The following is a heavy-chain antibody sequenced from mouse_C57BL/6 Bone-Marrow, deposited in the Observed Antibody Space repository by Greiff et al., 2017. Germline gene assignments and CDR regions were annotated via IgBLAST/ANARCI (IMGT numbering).Heavy chain of an antibody. CDR2: IYPGDGDT. CDR3: AKSPRWYFDV. CDR1: GYAFSSSW. V-gene: IGHV1-82*01. Sequence: VKLQESGPELVKPGASVKISCKASGYAFSSSWMNWVKQRPGKGLEWIGRIYPGDGDTNYNGKFKGKATLTADKSSSTAYMQLSSLTSEDSAVYFCAKSPRWYFDVWGTGTTVTVSS. J-gene: IGHJ1*03.